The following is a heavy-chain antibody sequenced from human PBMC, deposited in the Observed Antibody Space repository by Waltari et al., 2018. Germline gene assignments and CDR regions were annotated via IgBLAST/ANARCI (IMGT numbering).Heavy chain of an antibody. V-gene: IGHV1-46*01. CDR3: ARGIAVAGTYRPEGMDV. CDR2: INPSGGST. CDR1: GYTFTSYY. D-gene: IGHD6-19*01. Sequence: QVQLVQSGAEVKTPGASVKVSCKASGYTFTSYYMHWVRQAPGQGLEWMGIINPSGGSTSYAQKFQGRVTMTRDTSTSTVYMELSSLRSEDTAVYYCARGIAVAGTYRPEGMDVWGQGTTVTVSS. J-gene: IGHJ6*02.